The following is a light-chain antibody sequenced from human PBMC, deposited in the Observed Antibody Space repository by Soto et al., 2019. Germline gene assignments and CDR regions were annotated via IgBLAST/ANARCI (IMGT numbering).Light chain of an antibody. J-gene: IGKJ1*01. V-gene: IGKV3-15*01. Sequence: EIVMTQSPATLSVSPGERATLSCRASQSVSSNLAWYQQKPGQAPRLLIYGASTRATGIPARFSGSGSGTEFTLIIISLQSEDFAVYYCQQHNNWPRTLGQGTKVDLK. CDR3: QQHNNWPRT. CDR1: QSVSSN. CDR2: GAS.